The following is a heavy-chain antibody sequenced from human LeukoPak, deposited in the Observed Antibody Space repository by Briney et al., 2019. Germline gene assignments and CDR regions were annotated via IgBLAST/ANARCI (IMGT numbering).Heavy chain of an antibody. CDR2: IYYSGST. J-gene: IGHJ5*02. Sequence: SETLSLTCAVSGGSISSGGYYWSWIRQPPGKGLEWIGYIYYSGSTNYNPSLKSRVTISVDTSKNQFSLKLSSVTAADTAVYYCARVPYSSGWYWFDPWGQGTLVTVSS. CDR1: GGSISSGGYY. V-gene: IGHV4-61*08. D-gene: IGHD6-19*01. CDR3: ARVPYSSGWYWFDP.